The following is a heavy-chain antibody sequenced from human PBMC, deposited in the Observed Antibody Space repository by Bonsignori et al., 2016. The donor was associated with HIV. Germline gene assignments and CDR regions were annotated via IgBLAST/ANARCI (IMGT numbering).Heavy chain of an antibody. J-gene: IGHJ4*02. Sequence: SETLSLTCAVYVGPSVVTTGAGIRQPPGKGLEWIGEINHSGSTNYNPSLKSRVTISVDTSKNQFSLKLSSVTAADTAVYYCATPSPGYSSSWPLGYWGQGTLVTVSS. CDR3: ATPSPGYSSSWPLGY. D-gene: IGHD6-13*01. CDR1: VGPSVVTT. V-gene: IGHV4-34*01. CDR2: INHSGST.